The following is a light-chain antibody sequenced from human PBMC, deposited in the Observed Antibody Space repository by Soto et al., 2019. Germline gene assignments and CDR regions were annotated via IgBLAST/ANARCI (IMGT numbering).Light chain of an antibody. V-gene: IGKV3-11*01. J-gene: IGKJ1*01. CDR3: RQRQSWPRT. CDR2: LAS. CDR1: QAVNTR. Sequence: EIVLTQSPATLSSFPGDRVTLSCRASQAVNTRLAWYQHRPGQAPRLLVYLASNRAAGVPARFSGSGSGTDFTLTISDVEPEDFAVYYCRQRQSWPRTFGQGTTVDI.